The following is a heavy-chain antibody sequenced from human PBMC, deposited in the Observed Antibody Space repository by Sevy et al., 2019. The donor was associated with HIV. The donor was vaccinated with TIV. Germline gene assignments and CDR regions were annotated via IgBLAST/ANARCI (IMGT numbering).Heavy chain of an antibody. J-gene: IGHJ4*02. CDR1: GFTFEDYA. V-gene: IGHV3-9*01. CDR2: INWNSGSL. Sequence: GGSLRLSCAGSGFTFEDYALHWVRQAPGQGLEWVAGINWNSGSLDYADSVKGRFTISRDDAKNSLYLQMDTLRTEDTALYYCAKTPMTEAAPYFDFLGQGTLVTVSS. CDR3: AKTPMTEAAPYFDF. D-gene: IGHD6-19*01.